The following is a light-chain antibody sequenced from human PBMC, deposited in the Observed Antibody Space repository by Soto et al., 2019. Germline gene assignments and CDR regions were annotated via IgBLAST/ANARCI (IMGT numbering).Light chain of an antibody. CDR3: CSYAGSSTIYV. CDR2: EVT. Sequence: QSVLTQPASVSGSPGQSITISCTGTSSDVGSYNLVSWYQQHPGKAPKLMIYEVTKWPSGVSNRFSGSKSGNTASLTISGLQAEDDADYYCCSYAGSSTIYVFGTGTKLTVL. CDR1: SSDVGSYNL. V-gene: IGLV2-23*02. J-gene: IGLJ1*01.